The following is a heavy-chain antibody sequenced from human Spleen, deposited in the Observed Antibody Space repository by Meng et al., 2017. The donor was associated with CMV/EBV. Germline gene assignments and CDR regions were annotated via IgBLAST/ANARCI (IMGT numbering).Heavy chain of an antibody. Sequence: GESLKISCAASGFTFSSYEMNWVRQAPGKGLEWVAYISSSGSTIHYADSVKGRFTISRDNAKNTMYLQMNSLRAEDTAVYYCARALDLNYPLDYWGQGTLVTVSS. V-gene: IGHV3-48*03. CDR2: ISSSGSTI. D-gene: IGHD1-7*01. CDR3: ARALDLNYPLDY. J-gene: IGHJ4*02. CDR1: GFTFSSYE.